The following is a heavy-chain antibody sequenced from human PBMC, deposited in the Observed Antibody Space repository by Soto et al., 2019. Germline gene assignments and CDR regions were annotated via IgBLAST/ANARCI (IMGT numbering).Heavy chain of an antibody. Sequence: GGSLRLSCAASGFTFSSYAMSWVRQAPGKGLEWVSAISGSGGSTYYADSVKGRFTISRDNSKNTLYLQMNSLRAEDTAAYYCAKDLYSSLALIFDYWGQGTLVTVSS. CDR3: AKDLYSSLALIFDY. CDR2: ISGSGGST. V-gene: IGHV3-23*01. J-gene: IGHJ4*02. D-gene: IGHD6-13*01. CDR1: GFTFSSYA.